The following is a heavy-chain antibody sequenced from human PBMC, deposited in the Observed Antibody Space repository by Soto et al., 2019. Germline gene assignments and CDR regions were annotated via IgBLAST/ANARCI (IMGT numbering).Heavy chain of an antibody. CDR3: ARRIAAAGDNWFDP. J-gene: IGHJ5*02. CDR2: ISSSSYI. D-gene: IGHD6-13*01. CDR1: VFTFSHVW. Sequence: PGGSLRLSCSASVFTFSHVWMSWVRQAPGKGLEWVSSISSSSYIYYADSVKGRFTISRDNAKNSLYLQMNSLRAEDTAVYYCARRIAAAGDNWFDPWGQGKLVTGSS. V-gene: IGHV3-21*04.